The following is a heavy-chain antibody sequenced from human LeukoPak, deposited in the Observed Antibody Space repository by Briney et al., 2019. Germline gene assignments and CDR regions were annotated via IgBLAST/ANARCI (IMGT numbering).Heavy chain of an antibody. CDR2: IIPILGIA. CDR1: GGTFSSYA. CDR3: ARDQGYDFWSGYYTD. V-gene: IGHV1-69*04. D-gene: IGHD3-3*01. Sequence: ASVTVSCKASGGTFSSYAISWVRQAPGQGLEWMGRIIPILGIANYAQKFQGRVTITADKSTSRAYMELSSLRSEDTAVYYCARDQGYDFWSGYYTDWGQGTLVTVSS. J-gene: IGHJ4*02.